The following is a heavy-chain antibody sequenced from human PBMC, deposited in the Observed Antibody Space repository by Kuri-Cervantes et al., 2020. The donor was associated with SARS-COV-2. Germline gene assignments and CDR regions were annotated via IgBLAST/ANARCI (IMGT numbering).Heavy chain of an antibody. CDR2: IYYSGST. V-gene: IGHV4-31*03. Sequence: SDTLSLTFTVSGGSISSGGYYWSWIRQHPGKGLEWIGYIYYSGSTYYNPSLKSRVTISVDTSKNQFSLKLSSVTASDTAVYYCARDWGSQLDYWGQGTLVTVSS. CDR3: ARDWGSQLDY. J-gene: IGHJ4*02. CDR1: GGSISSGGYY. D-gene: IGHD3-16*01.